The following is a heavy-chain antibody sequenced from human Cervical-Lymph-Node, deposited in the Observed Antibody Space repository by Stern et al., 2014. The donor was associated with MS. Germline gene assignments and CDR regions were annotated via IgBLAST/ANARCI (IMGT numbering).Heavy chain of an antibody. J-gene: IGHJ5*02. CDR1: GYSFTGYF. V-gene: IGHV1-2*02. CDR3: ATATAVQARFWFDP. Sequence: VQLEESGAEVKKPGASVKASSKASGYSFTGYFMHWVRQAPGQGLDWMGWINPNSGATDFAQKFQGRVTMTRDTSISTAYMELNSLRSDDTAVYYCATATAVQARFWFDPWGQGTLVIVSS. CDR2: INPNSGAT. D-gene: IGHD6-13*01.